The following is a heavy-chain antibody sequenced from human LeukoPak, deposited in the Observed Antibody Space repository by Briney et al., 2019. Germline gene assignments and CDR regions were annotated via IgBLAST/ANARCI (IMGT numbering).Heavy chain of an antibody. CDR2: INPNSGGT. CDR1: GYTFTGYY. V-gene: IGHV1-2*02. CDR3: ARAHKVMITFGGVIAGPDY. Sequence: GASVKVSCKASGYTFTGYYMHSVRQAPGQGLEWMGWINPNSGGTNYAQKFQGRVTMTRDTSISTAYMELSRLRSDDTAVYYCARAHKVMITFGGVIAGPDYWGQGTLVTVSS. J-gene: IGHJ4*02. D-gene: IGHD3-16*02.